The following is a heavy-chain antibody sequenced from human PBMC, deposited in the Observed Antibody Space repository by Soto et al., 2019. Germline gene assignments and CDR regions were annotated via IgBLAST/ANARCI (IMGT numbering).Heavy chain of an antibody. V-gene: IGHV1-69*13. D-gene: IGHD5-12*01. Sequence: GASVKVSCKASGGTFSSYAISWVRQAPGQGLEWMGGIIPIFGTANYAQKFQGRVTITADESTSTAYMELSSLRSEDTAVYYCVRDQYSGYDFALWGQGNLVTVYS. CDR2: IIPIFGTA. J-gene: IGHJ5*02. CDR1: GGTFSSYA. CDR3: VRDQYSGYDFAL.